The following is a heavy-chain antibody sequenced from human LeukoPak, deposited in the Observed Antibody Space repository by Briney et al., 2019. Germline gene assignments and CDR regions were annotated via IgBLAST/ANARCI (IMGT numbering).Heavy chain of an antibody. CDR2: IYSSGST. D-gene: IGHD3-10*01. CDR3: ARGYGSGSNWFDP. J-gene: IGHJ5*02. Sequence: SETLSLTCTVSGGSISTYYWRWIRQPAGKDLEWIGHIYSSGSTNYNPSLKSRVTMSVDTSKNQLSLKLNSVTAADTAVYYGARGYGSGSNWFDPWGQGTLVIVSS. V-gene: IGHV4-4*07. CDR1: GGSISTYY.